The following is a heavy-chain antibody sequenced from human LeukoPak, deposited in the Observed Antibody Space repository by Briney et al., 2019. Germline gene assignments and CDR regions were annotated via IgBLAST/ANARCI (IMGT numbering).Heavy chain of an antibody. CDR3: VREIVDGYRQTDALDI. CDR2: INSDGYRT. D-gene: IGHD5-24*01. J-gene: IGHJ3*02. CDR1: GLTVSGYW. V-gene: IGHV3-74*01. Sequence: GGSLRLSCAASGLTVSGYWMHWVRQAPGEGLVWVSRINSDGYRTNYADSVTGRFTISRDNAKNTMYMEMNSLRVEDTAVYYCVREIVDGYRQTDALDIWGQGTMVTVSS.